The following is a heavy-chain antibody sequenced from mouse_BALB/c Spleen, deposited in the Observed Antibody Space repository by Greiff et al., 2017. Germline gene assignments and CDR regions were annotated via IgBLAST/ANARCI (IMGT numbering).Heavy chain of an antibody. CDR1: GFNIKDYY. CDR3: ASPYYYAMDY. V-gene: IGHV14-4*02. D-gene: IGHD6-1*01. Sequence: EVQLQQSGAELVRSGASVKLSCTASGFNIKDYYMHWVKQRPEQGLEWIGWIDPENGDTEYAPKFQGKATMTADTSSNTAYLQLSSLTSEDTAVYYCASPYYYAMDYWGQGTSVTVSS. J-gene: IGHJ4*01. CDR2: IDPENGDT.